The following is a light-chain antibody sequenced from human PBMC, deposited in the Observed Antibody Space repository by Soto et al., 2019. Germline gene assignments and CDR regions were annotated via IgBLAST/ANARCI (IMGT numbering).Light chain of an antibody. CDR2: EGS. J-gene: IGLJ3*02. Sequence: QSALTQPASVSGSPGQSITISCTGTSSDVGSHNLVSWYQQHPGKAPKLMIYEGSKRPSGVSNRFSGSKSGNTASLTISGLQAEDEADYCCLSYAGSSTWVFGGGTKLTVL. CDR3: LSYAGSSTWV. V-gene: IGLV2-23*01. CDR1: SSDVGSHNL.